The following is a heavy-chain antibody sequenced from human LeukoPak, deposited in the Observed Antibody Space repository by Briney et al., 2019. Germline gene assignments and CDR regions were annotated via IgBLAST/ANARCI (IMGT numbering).Heavy chain of an antibody. J-gene: IGHJ5*02. CDR1: GFTFSTYY. D-gene: IGHD6-13*01. V-gene: IGHV3-7*01. CDR2: IKPDGSEK. Sequence: GGSLRLSCAASGFTFSTYYMTWVRQAPGRGLEWVAVIKPDGSEKYYVDSVMGRFTISRDNAKNSLYLQMNTQRAEDTALYYCARGLYSSSPWGQGTLVTVSS. CDR3: ARGLYSSSP.